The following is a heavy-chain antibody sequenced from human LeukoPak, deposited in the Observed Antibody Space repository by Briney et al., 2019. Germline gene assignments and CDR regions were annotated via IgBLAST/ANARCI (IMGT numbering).Heavy chain of an antibody. Sequence: ASVKVSCKASGYSFSRYDINWVRQATGQGLGWMGWMNPNSGNTAYAQKFQGRVTITRNTSISTAYMELSSLRSEDTAVYYCAREDYYDSGSNDYWGQGTLVTASS. D-gene: IGHD3-22*01. CDR3: AREDYYDSGSNDY. V-gene: IGHV1-8*03. J-gene: IGHJ4*02. CDR1: GYSFSRYD. CDR2: MNPNSGNT.